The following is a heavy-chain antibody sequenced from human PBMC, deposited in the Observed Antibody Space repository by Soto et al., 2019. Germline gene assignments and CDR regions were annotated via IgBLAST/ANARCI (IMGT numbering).Heavy chain of an antibody. V-gene: IGHV4-34*01. CDR2: INHSGST. Sequence: PSETLSLTCAVYGGSFSGYYWSWIRQPPGKGLEWIGEINHSGSTNYNPSLKSRVTISVDTSKNQFSLKLSSVTAADTAVYYCASGVVAANWFDPWGQGTLVTVSS. J-gene: IGHJ5*02. CDR3: ASGVVAANWFDP. D-gene: IGHD2-15*01. CDR1: GGSFSGYY.